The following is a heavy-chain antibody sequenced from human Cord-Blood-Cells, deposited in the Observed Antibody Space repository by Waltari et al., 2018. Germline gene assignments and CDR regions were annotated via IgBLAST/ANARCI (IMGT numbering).Heavy chain of an antibody. CDR2: IIPIFGTA. D-gene: IGHD7-27*01. Sequence: QVQLVQSGAEVKKPGSSVKVSCKASGGTFSSYAIRWVRTAPGQGLEWMEGIIPIFGTANYAQKFQGRVTITADESTSTAYMELSSLRSEDTAVYYCARELTGDHYYYYYGMDVWGQGTTVTVSS. V-gene: IGHV1-69*01. CDR3: ARELTGDHYYYYYGMDV. CDR1: GGTFSSYA. J-gene: IGHJ6*02.